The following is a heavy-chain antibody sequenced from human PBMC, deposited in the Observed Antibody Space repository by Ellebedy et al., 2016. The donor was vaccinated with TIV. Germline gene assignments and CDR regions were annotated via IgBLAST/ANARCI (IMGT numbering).Heavy chain of an antibody. CDR2: IRVYNGDS. J-gene: IGHJ6*02. V-gene: IGHV1-18*01. CDR1: GYTFTSYD. D-gene: IGHD2-21*02. Sequence: ASVKVSCXASGYTFTSYDISWVRQAPGQGLEWMGWIRVYNGDSNYAQKLQGRVSLTTDTSTSTAYMELRSLGSDDTAVYYCAAAYCGGDCYGTYYYYYGMDVWGHGTTVTVSS. CDR3: AAAYCGGDCYGTYYYYYGMDV.